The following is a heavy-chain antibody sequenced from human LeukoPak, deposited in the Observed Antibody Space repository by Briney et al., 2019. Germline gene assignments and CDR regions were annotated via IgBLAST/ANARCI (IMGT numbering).Heavy chain of an antibody. CDR3: ARAGQKWFGELLAYYYYYYYMDV. CDR1: GYTFTGYY. CDR2: INPNRGGT. V-gene: IGHV1-2*02. Sequence: GASVKVSCKASGYTFTGYYMHWVRQAPGQGREGMGWINPNRGGTNYAQKFQGRGTMTRGTSTSTAYIELRRLRSDDAAVYYCARAGQKWFGELLAYYYYYYYMDVWGQGTTVNISS. J-gene: IGHJ6*03. D-gene: IGHD3-10*01.